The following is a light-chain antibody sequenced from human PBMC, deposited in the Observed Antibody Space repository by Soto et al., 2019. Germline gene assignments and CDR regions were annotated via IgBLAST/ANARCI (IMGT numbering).Light chain of an antibody. Sequence: EIVLTQSPGTLSLSPGERATLSCRASQSVSNSYLAWYQQRRGQPPRLLISGASRRATGIPDRFSGSGSGTDFTLSITRLEPEDFAVYYCQQYGTSPQTFGHGTKVEIK. CDR2: GAS. CDR3: QQYGTSPQT. CDR1: QSVSNSY. J-gene: IGKJ1*01. V-gene: IGKV3-20*01.